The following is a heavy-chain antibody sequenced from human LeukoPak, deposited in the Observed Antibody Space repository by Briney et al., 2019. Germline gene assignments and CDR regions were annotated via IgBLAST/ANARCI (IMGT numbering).Heavy chain of an antibody. CDR3: ARGMYYYDSSGYYYAKPGFDY. CDR1: GGSFSGYY. Sequence: SETLSLTCAVYGGSFSGYYWSWIRQPPGKGPEWIGEINHSGSTNYNPSLKSRVTISVDTSKNQFSLKLSSVTAADTAVYYCARGMYYYDSSGYYYAKPGFDYWGQGTLVTVSS. J-gene: IGHJ4*02. D-gene: IGHD3-22*01. V-gene: IGHV4-34*01. CDR2: INHSGST.